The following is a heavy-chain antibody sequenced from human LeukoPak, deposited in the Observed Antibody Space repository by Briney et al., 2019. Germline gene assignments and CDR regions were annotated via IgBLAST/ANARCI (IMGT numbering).Heavy chain of an antibody. Sequence: PGGSLRLSCAASGFTFSSYAMSWVRQAPGKGLEWVSAISGSGGSTYYADSVKGRFTISRDSSKNTLYLQMNSLRAEDTAVYYCANLISSSWYYFDYWGQGTLVTVSS. D-gene: IGHD6-13*01. CDR2: ISGSGGST. CDR3: ANLISSSWYYFDY. J-gene: IGHJ4*02. V-gene: IGHV3-23*01. CDR1: GFTFSSYA.